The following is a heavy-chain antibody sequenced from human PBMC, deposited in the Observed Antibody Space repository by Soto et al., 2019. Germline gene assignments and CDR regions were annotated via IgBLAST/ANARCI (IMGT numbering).Heavy chain of an antibody. CDR3: ARGVSAGVDC. Sequence: ASFKAPGKASGGRFTSLDINWVRQTAGQGLEWMGWMQPSTGRTGYAQKFQGRVTMTRDTSIKTAYMELTTLTSDDTAFYYCARGVSAGVDCWGQGTMVTVPS. CDR1: GGRFTSLD. CDR2: MQPSTGRT. V-gene: IGHV1-8*01. D-gene: IGHD1-26*01. J-gene: IGHJ4*02.